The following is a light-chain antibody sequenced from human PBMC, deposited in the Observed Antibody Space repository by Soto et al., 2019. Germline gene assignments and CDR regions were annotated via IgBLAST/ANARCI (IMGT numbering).Light chain of an antibody. J-gene: IGKJ5*01. CDR2: DAS. Sequence: IHLTHSPSSLSSSVLDRFTTNCLASQSIRKSLSWYHQKPGKAPKLLIYDASTLYSGVPSRFSGSGSGTDFTLNISSLQPDDFGTYYCQQTSTPPITFGQGTRLEIK. CDR3: QQTSTPPIT. V-gene: IGKV1-39*01. CDR1: QSIRKS.